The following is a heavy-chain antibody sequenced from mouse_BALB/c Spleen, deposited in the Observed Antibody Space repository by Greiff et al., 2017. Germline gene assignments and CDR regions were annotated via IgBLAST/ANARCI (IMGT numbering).Heavy chain of an antibody. V-gene: IGHV5-6*02. CDR2: ISSGGSYT. J-gene: IGHJ4*01. CDR3: ARQVITTDAMDY. CDR1: GFTFSSYG. D-gene: IGHD1-2*01. Sequence: DVKLVESGGDLVKPGGSLKLSCAASGFTFSSYGMSWVRQTPDKRLEWVATISSGGSYTYYPDSVKGRFTISRDNAKNTLYLQMSSLKSEDTAMYYCARQVITTDAMDYWGQGTSVTVSS.